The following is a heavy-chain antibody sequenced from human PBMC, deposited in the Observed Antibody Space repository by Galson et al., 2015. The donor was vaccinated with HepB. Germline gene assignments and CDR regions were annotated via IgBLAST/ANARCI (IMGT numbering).Heavy chain of an antibody. CDR1: GFTFSNSA. D-gene: IGHD6-13*01. Sequence: SLRLSCAASGFTFSNSAMSWVRQAPGKGLEWVSAISGSGGSPFYTDSVKGRFTISRDNSKNTLYLQMNSLRAEDTAIYYCTKDVGRGIAAAGTVSADWGQGTLVTVSS. V-gene: IGHV3-23*01. J-gene: IGHJ4*02. CDR3: TKDVGRGIAAAGTVSAD. CDR2: ISGSGGSP.